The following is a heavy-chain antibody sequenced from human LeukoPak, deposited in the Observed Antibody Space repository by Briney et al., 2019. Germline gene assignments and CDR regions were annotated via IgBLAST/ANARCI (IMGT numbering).Heavy chain of an antibody. CDR3: ARDLARGIEVIITTLFDY. CDR2: INAGNGNT. V-gene: IGHV1-3*01. D-gene: IGHD3-22*01. J-gene: IGHJ4*02. Sequence: ASVKVSCKASGYTFTTYTMHWMCQAPGQRLEWMGWINAGNGNTKYSQKFQGRVTITRDTSASTVYMELSSLRSEDTAVYYCARDLARGIEVIITTLFDYWGQGTLVTVSS. CDR1: GYTFTTYT.